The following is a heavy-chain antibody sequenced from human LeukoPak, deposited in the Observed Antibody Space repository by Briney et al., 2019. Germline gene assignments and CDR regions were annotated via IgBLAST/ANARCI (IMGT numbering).Heavy chain of an antibody. Sequence: GGSLRLSCAASGFTFSSYWMHWVRQAPGKGLAWVSRISTDGSRTTYADTVKGRFTISRDNAKDTLYLQMNSLTVEDTAMYYCVRGTGYLLFDNWGQGTLVTVSS. V-gene: IGHV3-74*01. CDR1: GFTFSSYW. J-gene: IGHJ4*02. CDR3: VRGTGYLLFDN. D-gene: IGHD6-25*01. CDR2: ISTDGSRT.